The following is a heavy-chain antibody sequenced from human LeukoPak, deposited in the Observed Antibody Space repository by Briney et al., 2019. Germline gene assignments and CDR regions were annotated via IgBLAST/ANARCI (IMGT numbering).Heavy chain of an antibody. J-gene: IGHJ4*02. D-gene: IGHD2/OR15-2a*01. V-gene: IGHV3-30*01. Sequence: DSVKGRFTISRDNSKNTLYLQMNSLRAEDTAVYYCASGAGGWVLLTKSTFDYWGQGTLVTVSS. CDR3: ASGAGGWVLLTKSTFDY.